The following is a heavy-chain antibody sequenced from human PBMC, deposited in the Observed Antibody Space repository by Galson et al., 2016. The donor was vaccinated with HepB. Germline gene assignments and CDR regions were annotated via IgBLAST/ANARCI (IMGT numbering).Heavy chain of an antibody. D-gene: IGHD5-24*01. CDR2: ISLVGSVT. CDR3: GASRDGYIYY. CDR1: GFTGFTFSSYW. J-gene: IGHJ4*01. Sequence: SLRLSCAASGFTGFTFSSYWLHWVRQAPGQGLVWVSRISLVGSVTLYGDSVKGRFSPSRDNAKNTLFLQMNSLRAEDTAVYYCGASRDGYIYYWGQGALVTISS. V-gene: IGHV3-74*01.